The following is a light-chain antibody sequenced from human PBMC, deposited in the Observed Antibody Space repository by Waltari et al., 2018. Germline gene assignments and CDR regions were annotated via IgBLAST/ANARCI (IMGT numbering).Light chain of an antibody. CDR2: KVS. V-gene: IGKV2-30*02. CDR1: QSLVHSDGHTY. Sequence: EVVMTQSPLSLPVTLGQPASISCRSSQSLVHSDGHTYLNWFQQRPGQSQRRLIYKVSNRDSGVPDRFSGSGSGTDFTLKISRVEAEDVGVYYCMQGTHWPYTCGQGTKLEIK. J-gene: IGKJ2*01. CDR3: MQGTHWPYT.